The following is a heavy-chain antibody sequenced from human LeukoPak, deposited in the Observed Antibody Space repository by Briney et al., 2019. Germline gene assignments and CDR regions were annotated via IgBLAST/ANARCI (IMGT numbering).Heavy chain of an antibody. D-gene: IGHD3-22*01. V-gene: IGHV3-23*01. J-gene: IGHJ4*02. CDR2: ISGSGGST. Sequence: GGSLRLSCAAPGFTFSSYAMSWVRQAPGKGLEWVSAISGSGGSTYYADSVKGRFTISRDNSKNTLYLQMNSLRAEDTAVYYCAKDRAYYYDSSGYYFDYWGQGTLVTVSS. CDR1: GFTFSSYA. CDR3: AKDRAYYYDSSGYYFDY.